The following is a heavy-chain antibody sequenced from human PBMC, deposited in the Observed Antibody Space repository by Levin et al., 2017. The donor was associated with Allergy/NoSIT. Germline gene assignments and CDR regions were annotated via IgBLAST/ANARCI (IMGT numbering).Heavy chain of an antibody. D-gene: IGHD2-21*01. CDR2: INPNSGGT. CDR3: ARVAYCGGDCYFEYFQH. V-gene: IGHV1-2*06. J-gene: IGHJ1*01. CDR1: GYTFTGYY. Sequence: ASVKVSCKASGYTFTGYYMHWVRQAPGQGLEWMGRINPNSGGTNYAQKFQGRVTMTRDTSISTAYMELSRLRSDDTAVYYCARVAYCGGDCYFEYFQHWGQGTLVTVSS.